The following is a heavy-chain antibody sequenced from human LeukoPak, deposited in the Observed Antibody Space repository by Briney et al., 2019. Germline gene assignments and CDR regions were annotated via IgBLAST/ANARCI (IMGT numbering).Heavy chain of an antibody. V-gene: IGHV3-74*01. D-gene: IGHD3-22*01. CDR3: TRVDIRGYRSFYHYYGMDV. CDR1: GFTFSDYW. CDR2: INSDGGTS. Sequence: GGSLRLSGVASGFTFSDYWMHWVRQVPGKGLLWVSLINSDGGTSNYADSVKGRFTISRDNAKHTVYLQMNSLRGEDAAVYYCTRVDIRGYRSFYHYYGMDVWGQGTTVTVSS. J-gene: IGHJ6*02.